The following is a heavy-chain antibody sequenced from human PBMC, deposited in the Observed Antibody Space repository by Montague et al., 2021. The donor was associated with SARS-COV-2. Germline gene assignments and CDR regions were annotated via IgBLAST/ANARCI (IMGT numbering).Heavy chain of an antibody. J-gene: IGHJ6*02. D-gene: IGHD3-10*01. CDR3: ARVRYYGSGTSLGMDV. CDR2: INHSGST. Sequence: SETLSLTCAVYGGSFSGYYWSWIRQPPGKGLEWIGEINHSGSTNYNPSLKSRVTISVDTSKNQFSLKLSSVTAADRAVYYRARVRYYGSGTSLGMDVWGQGTTVTVSS. V-gene: IGHV4-34*01. CDR1: GGSFSGYY.